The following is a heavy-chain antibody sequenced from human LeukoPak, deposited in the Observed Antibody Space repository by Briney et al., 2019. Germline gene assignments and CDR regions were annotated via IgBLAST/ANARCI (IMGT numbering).Heavy chain of an antibody. J-gene: IGHJ4*02. CDR3: AKDQLWFGELLYLFDY. D-gene: IGHD3-10*01. CDR1: GITFDEYG. Sequence: GGSLRLSCAASGITFDEYGMSWVRQAPGKGLEWVSAISGSGVSTYYADSVKGRFTISRDNSKNTLYLQMNSLRAEDTAVYYCAKDQLWFGELLYLFDYWGQGTLVTVSS. CDR2: ISGSGVST. V-gene: IGHV3-23*01.